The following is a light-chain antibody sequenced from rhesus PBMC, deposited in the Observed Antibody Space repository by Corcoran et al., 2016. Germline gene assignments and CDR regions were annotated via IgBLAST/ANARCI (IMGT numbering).Light chain of an antibody. V-gene: IGKV3S9*01. Sequence: EIVMTQSPATLSLSPGERATLSCRASQSVSSYEAWYQLKPEQTPRLLIYGASSRATGIPDRFSGSGSGKDFPIIISSREPEDVGVYDCQQYNNWNTFGGGTKVEIK. CDR1: QSVSSY. J-gene: IGKJ4*01. CDR3: QQYNNWNT. CDR2: GAS.